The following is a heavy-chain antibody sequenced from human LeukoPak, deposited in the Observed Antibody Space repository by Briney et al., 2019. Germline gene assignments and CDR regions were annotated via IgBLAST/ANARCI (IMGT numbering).Heavy chain of an antibody. V-gene: IGHV4-34*01. D-gene: IGHD3-9*01. CDR2: XXXXXXX. Sequence: PSETLSLTCAVYGGSFXGYYWSWIRQPPGKGXXXXXXXXXXXXXNYNPSLKSRXXXXXXTSKNQFSLKLSSVTAADTAVYYCAXXXXXXYFDWHTILGSWFDPWGQGTLVTVSS. CDR1: GGSFXGYY. CDR3: AXXXXXXYFDWHTILGSWFDP. J-gene: IGHJ5*02.